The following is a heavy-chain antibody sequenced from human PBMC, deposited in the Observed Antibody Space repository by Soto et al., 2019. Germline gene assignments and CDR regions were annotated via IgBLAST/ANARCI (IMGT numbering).Heavy chain of an antibody. D-gene: IGHD2-2*01. CDR3: ARGSDCSSTSCHRYYYMDV. V-gene: IGHV1-69*02. J-gene: IGHJ6*03. CDR2: IIPILGIA. Sequence: SVKVSCKASGGTFSSYTISWVRQAPGQGLEWMGRIIPILGIANYAQKFQGRVTITADKSTSTAYMELSSLRSEDTAVYYCARGSDCSSTSCHRYYYMDVWGKGTTVTVSS. CDR1: GGTFSSYT.